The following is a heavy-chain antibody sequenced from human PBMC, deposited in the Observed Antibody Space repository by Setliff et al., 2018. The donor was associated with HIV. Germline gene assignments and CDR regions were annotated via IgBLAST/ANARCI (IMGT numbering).Heavy chain of an antibody. CDR2: LSGSGVGT. Sequence: PGGSLRLSCAASGFTFSRYAMSWVRQAPGKGLAWVSGLSGSGVGTYYAGSVKGRFTISRDNSKNTLYLQMNSLRAEDTAVYYCAMSPYSSGLFDFWGQGTLVTVSS. D-gene: IGHD6-19*01. CDR1: GFTFSRYA. CDR3: AMSPYSSGLFDF. J-gene: IGHJ4*02. V-gene: IGHV3-23*01.